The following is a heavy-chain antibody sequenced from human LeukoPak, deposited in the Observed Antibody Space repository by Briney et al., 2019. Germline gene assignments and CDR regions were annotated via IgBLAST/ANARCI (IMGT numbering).Heavy chain of an antibody. CDR1: GFTFSSYS. Sequence: PGGSLRLSCAASGFTFSSYSMNWVRQAPGKGLEWVSSISSSSSYIYYADSVKGRFTISRDNAKNSLYLQMNSLRAEDTAVYYCARDLRDYDFWSGITSGYWGQGTLVTVSS. V-gene: IGHV3-21*01. D-gene: IGHD3-3*01. CDR3: ARDLRDYDFWSGITSGY. J-gene: IGHJ4*02. CDR2: ISSSSSYI.